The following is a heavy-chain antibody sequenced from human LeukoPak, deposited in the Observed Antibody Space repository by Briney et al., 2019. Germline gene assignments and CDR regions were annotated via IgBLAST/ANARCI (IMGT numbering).Heavy chain of an antibody. V-gene: IGHV1-18*01. CDR1: GYTFTSYG. Sequence: ASVKVSCKASGYTFTSYGISWVRQAPGQGLEWMGWISAYNGNTNYAQKLQGRVTMTTDTSTSTAYMELRSLRSDDTAVYYCAREAHYYDSSGYYYYFDYWGQGTLVTVSS. J-gene: IGHJ4*02. D-gene: IGHD3-22*01. CDR3: AREAHYYDSSGYYYYFDY. CDR2: ISAYNGNT.